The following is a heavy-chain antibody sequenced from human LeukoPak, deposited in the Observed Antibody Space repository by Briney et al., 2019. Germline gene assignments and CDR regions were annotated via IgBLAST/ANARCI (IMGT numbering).Heavy chain of an antibody. CDR2: ISAYSGST. CDR1: GHTFTGYY. D-gene: IGHD6-13*01. Sequence: GASVKVSCKASGHTFTGYYMHWVRQAPGQGLEWMGWISAYSGSTNYAQKFQGRVTMTTDTSTSTAYMELRSLRSDDTAVYYCARILRQQLNDAFDIWGQGTMVTVSS. J-gene: IGHJ3*02. CDR3: ARILRQQLNDAFDI. V-gene: IGHV1-18*04.